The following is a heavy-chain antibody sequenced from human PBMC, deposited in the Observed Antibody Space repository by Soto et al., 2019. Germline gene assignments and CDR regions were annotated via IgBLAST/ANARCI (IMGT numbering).Heavy chain of an antibody. V-gene: IGHV1-2*04. Sequence: SVKGSCKASGYTVTGYYMHWVRQAPGQGLEWMGWINPNSGGTNYAQKFQGWVTMNRDTSISTAYMELSGLRSDDTAVYYCERDVVEVVGGYDVRPTWYYGMDVWGQGTTVTVSS. D-gene: IGHD5-12*01. CDR3: ERDVVEVVGGYDVRPTWYYGMDV. J-gene: IGHJ6*01. CDR1: GYTVTGYY. CDR2: INPNSGGT.